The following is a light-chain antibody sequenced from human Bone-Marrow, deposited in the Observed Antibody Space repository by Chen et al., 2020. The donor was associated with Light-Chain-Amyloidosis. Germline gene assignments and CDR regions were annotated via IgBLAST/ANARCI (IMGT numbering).Light chain of an antibody. CDR3: QSYQGSSQGV. CDR2: EDD. J-gene: IGLJ3*02. CDR1: RGSIATNY. Sequence: NFMLTQPHSVSDSPGKTVIISFTRSRGSIATNYVQWYQQRPGSSPTTVIYEDDQRPSGVPYRFSGSIDRSSNSASLTISGLKTEDEADYYCQSYQGSSQGVFGGGTKLTVL. V-gene: IGLV6-57*01.